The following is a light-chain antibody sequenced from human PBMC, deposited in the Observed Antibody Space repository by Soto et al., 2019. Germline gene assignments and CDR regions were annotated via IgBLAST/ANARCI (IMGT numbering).Light chain of an antibody. V-gene: IGLV2-23*02. CDR3: CSYAGSSTSV. Sequence: QSVLTQPASVSGSLGQSITVSCSGTSTDVGNYNLVSWYQQHPDNPPKLMIYAVSERPSGVYSRFSGSKSDNTASLTISGLQAEDEADYYCCSYAGSSTSVFGTGTKLTVL. CDR1: STDVGNYNL. J-gene: IGLJ1*01. CDR2: AVS.